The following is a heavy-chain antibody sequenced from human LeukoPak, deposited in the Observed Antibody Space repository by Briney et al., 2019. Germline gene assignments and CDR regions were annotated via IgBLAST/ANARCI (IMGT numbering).Heavy chain of an antibody. CDR1: GFTFSSYA. CDR3: AREGDIVVVVAAPDAFDI. CDR2: ISGSGGST. D-gene: IGHD2-15*01. Sequence: GGSLRLSCAASGFTFSSYAMSWVRQAPGKGLEWVSAISGSGGSTYYADSVKGRFTISRDNAKNSLYLQMNSLRVEDTAVYYCAREGDIVVVVAAPDAFDIWGQGTMVTVSS. J-gene: IGHJ3*02. V-gene: IGHV3-23*01.